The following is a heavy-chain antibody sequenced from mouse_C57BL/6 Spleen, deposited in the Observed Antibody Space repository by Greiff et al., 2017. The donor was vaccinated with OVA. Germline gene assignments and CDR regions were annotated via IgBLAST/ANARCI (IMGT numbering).Heavy chain of an antibody. V-gene: IGHV1-26*01. CDR3: AREITTAYYYAMDY. Sequence: VQLQQSGPELVKPGASVKISCKASGYTFTDYYMNWVKQSHGKSLEWIGDINPNNGGTSYNQKFKGKATVTVDKSSSTAYMELRSLTSEDSAVYYCAREITTAYYYAMDYWGQGTSVTVSS. D-gene: IGHD1-2*01. CDR1: GYTFTDYY. J-gene: IGHJ4*01. CDR2: INPNNGGT.